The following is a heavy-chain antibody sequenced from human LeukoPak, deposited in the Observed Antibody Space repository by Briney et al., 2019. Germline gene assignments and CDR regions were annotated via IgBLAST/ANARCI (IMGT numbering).Heavy chain of an antibody. J-gene: IGHJ4*02. CDR3: ARAYVWGSYRYFGY. CDR2: INPNSGGT. CDR1: GYTFTGYY. V-gene: IGHV1-2*02. D-gene: IGHD3-16*02. Sequence: GAPVKVSCTASGYTFTGYYMHWVRQAPGQGLEWMGWINPNSGGTNYAQKFQGRVTMTRDTSISTAYMELSRLRSDDTAVYYCARAYVWGSYRYFGYWGQGTLVTVSS.